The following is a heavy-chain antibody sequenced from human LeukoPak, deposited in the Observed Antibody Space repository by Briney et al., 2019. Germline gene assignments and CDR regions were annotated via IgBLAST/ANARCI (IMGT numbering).Heavy chain of an antibody. J-gene: IGHJ6*03. CDR3: ARGYRSSGHFMDV. D-gene: IGHD6-6*01. V-gene: IGHV1-69*05. CDR1: GGTFNSNA. Sequence: ASVKVSCKASGGTFNSNAFHWVRQAPGQGLEWMGGIIPIFGSTKYAQKFQGRVTVTTDESTGTAYMVLSDLRSDDTAVYYCARGYRSSGHFMDVWGKGTAVTVSS. CDR2: IIPIFGST.